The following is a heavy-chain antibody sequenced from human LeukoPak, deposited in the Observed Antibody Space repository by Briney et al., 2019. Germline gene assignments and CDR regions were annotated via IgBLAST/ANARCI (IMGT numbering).Heavy chain of an antibody. V-gene: IGHV3-21*01. CDR3: ARDQRRVIVVVPAASFDY. Sequence: PGGSLRLSCAASGFTFSSYSMNWVRQAPGKGLEWVSSISSSSYIYYADSVKGRFTISRDNAKNSLYLQMNSLRAEDTAVYYCARDQRRVIVVVPAASFDYWGQGTLVTVSS. J-gene: IGHJ4*02. CDR1: GFTFSSYS. CDR2: ISSSSYI. D-gene: IGHD2-2*01.